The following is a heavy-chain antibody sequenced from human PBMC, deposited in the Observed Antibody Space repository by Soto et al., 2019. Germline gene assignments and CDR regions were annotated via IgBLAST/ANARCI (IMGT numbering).Heavy chain of an antibody. CDR1: GGSISSYY. Sequence: QVQLQESGPGLVKPSETLSLTCTVSGGSISSYYWSWIRQPPGKGLEWIGYIYYSGGTNYNPSLKSRVTISVDTSKTQFSLKLSSVTAADTAVYYCARRLWFGDSNWFDPWGQGTLVTVSS. J-gene: IGHJ5*02. V-gene: IGHV4-59*08. D-gene: IGHD3-10*01. CDR2: IYYSGGT. CDR3: ARRLWFGDSNWFDP.